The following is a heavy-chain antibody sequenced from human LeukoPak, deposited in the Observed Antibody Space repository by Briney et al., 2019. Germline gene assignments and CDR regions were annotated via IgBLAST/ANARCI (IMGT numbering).Heavy chain of an antibody. D-gene: IGHD1-26*01. CDR2: IKEDGSQK. J-gene: IGHJ4*02. CDR3: ARGSEWELLSCDF. Sequence: GGSLRLSCAASGFTFSSFWMTWVRQAPGKGLEWVANIKEDGSQKYYVDSVKGRFTISRDNAKNSLYLQMNSLRAEDTAVYYCARGSEWELLSCDFWGQGTVVTVSS. V-gene: IGHV3-7*01. CDR1: GFTFSSFW.